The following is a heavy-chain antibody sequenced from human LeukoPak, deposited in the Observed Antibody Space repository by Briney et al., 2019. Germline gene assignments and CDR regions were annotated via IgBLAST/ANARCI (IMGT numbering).Heavy chain of an antibody. CDR3: ARRFYS. D-gene: IGHD3-3*01. Sequence: GGSLRHSSVASGFRFTAYSMNWVRQAPGRGLEWISYIGPGGDIYYADSVTGRFTVSRDIAKNSLYLQMNGLRVEDTAVYYCARRFYSRGQRTLVTVSS. J-gene: IGHJ4*02. CDR2: IGPGGDI. V-gene: IGHV3-48*01. CDR1: GFRFTAYS.